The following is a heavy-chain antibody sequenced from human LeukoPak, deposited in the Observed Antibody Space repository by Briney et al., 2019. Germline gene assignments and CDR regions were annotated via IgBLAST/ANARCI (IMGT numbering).Heavy chain of an antibody. Sequence: PGGSLRLSCAASGLTFSSYAMSWVRQAPGKGLEWVSAISGSGGSTYYADSVKGRFTISRDNSKNTLYLQMNSLRAEDTAVYYCAKPIGGTYYYDSSGYSDAFDIWGQGTMVTVSS. CDR1: GLTFSSYA. CDR3: AKPIGGTYYYDSSGYSDAFDI. CDR2: ISGSGGST. D-gene: IGHD3-22*01. J-gene: IGHJ3*02. V-gene: IGHV3-23*01.